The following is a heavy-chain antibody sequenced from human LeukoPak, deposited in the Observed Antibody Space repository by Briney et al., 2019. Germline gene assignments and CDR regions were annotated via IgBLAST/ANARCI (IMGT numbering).Heavy chain of an antibody. CDR3: AKKREPGLAGYGGFEY. D-gene: IGHD3-9*01. CDR1: GFTFRSYG. CDR2: IQFDGNTK. J-gene: IGHJ4*02. V-gene: IGHV3-30*02. Sequence: GGSLRLSCAASGFTFRSYGMHWVRQAPGKGLEWVAFIQFDGNTKYYADSVKGLFTISRDISKNTLYLQMNSLRAEDTAVYYCAKKREPGLAGYGGFEYWGQGTPVTVSS.